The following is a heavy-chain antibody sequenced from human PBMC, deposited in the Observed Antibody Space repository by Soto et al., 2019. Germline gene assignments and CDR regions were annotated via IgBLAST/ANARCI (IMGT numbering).Heavy chain of an antibody. D-gene: IGHD3-10*01. Sequence: QVRLLESGPEMVKPSGTLSLPCTVSGDSIRSDDSFWGWIRRPPGQGLEWVGTISHKGATFYNPPLASRLTMSLAASNNQCSLRLPSVTAAYAGVYFCARHVRGPIPHYGLLSPVTSWGQGTQVTVSS. V-gene: IGHV4-39*01. CDR1: GDSIRSDDSF. J-gene: IGHJ5*02. CDR3: ARHVRGPIPHYGLLSPVTS. CDR2: ISHKGAT.